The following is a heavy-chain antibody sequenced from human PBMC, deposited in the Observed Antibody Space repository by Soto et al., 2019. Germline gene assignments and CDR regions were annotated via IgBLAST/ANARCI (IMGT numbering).Heavy chain of an antibody. CDR1: GFTFSSYA. J-gene: IGHJ6*02. V-gene: IGHV3-23*01. Sequence: EVQLLESGGGLVQPGGSLRLSCAASGFTFSSYAMSWVRQAPGKGLAWVSVISGSGGSTDYADSVKGRFTISRDKYKNTLYLKMNSLRAEDTAVYFCARETTVAVPDDSYGMDVWGQGTTVTVSS. CDR3: ARETTVAVPDDSYGMDV. D-gene: IGHD2-2*01. CDR2: ISGSGGST.